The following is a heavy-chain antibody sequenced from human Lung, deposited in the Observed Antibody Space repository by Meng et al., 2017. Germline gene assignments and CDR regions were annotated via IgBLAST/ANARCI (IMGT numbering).Heavy chain of an antibody. V-gene: IGHV7-4-1*02. CDR3: ASGWFGELFGYFDL. J-gene: IGHJ2*01. CDR1: GYTFTSYA. D-gene: IGHD3-10*01. CDR2: INTNTGNP. Sequence: HVQLVQSGYEFNKPGAAVKVSSKASGYTFTSYAMNWVRQAPGQGLEWMGWINTNTGNPTYAQGFTGRFVFSFDTSVSTAYLQISSLKAEDTAVYYCASGWFGELFGYFDLWGRGTLVTVSS.